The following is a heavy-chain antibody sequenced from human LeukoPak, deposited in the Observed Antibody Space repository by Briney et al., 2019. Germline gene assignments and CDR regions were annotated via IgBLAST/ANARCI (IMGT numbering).Heavy chain of an antibody. V-gene: IGHV4-61*02. CDR3: ARDPRIAVAGTY. CDR1: GGSISSGSYY. Sequence: SQTLSLTCTVSGGSISSGSYYWSWIRQPAGKGLEWIGRIYTSGSTNYNPSLKSRVTISVDTSKNQFSLKLSSVTAADTAVYYCARDPRIAVAGTYWGQGTLVTVSS. CDR2: IYTSGST. D-gene: IGHD6-19*01. J-gene: IGHJ4*02.